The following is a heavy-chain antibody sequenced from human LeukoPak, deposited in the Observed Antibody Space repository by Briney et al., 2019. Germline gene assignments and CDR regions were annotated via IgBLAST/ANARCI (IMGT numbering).Heavy chain of an antibody. CDR3: ARAKYSGSHFDY. V-gene: IGHV3-74*01. J-gene: IGHJ4*02. Sequence: GVPLSLFCAGWVFPITLYCMLWAPQAPGKALVWVIRKKSKGSSTRSADSVKRRFTITRHYHKNTLYLKMNSLRAEDTAVDYCARAKYSGSHFDYWGQGTLVTVSS. CDR2: KKSKGSST. D-gene: IGHD6-6*01. CDR1: VFPITLYC.